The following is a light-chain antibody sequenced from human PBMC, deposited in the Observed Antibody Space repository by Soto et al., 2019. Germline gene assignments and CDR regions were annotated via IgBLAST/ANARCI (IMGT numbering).Light chain of an antibody. J-gene: IGKJ5*01. CDR2: GAS. Sequence: DIQMTQSPSSVSASVGDGVTITCRASQGIGTWLGWYQQKPGKAPNLLISGASSLQSGVPSRFSASGSGTYFTLTITSLQPDDFATYYCQQTHSFPFTFGQGTRLEI. V-gene: IGKV1-12*01. CDR3: QQTHSFPFT. CDR1: QGIGTW.